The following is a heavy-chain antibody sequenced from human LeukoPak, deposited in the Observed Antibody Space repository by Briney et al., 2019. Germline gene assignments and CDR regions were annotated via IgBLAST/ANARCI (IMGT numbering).Heavy chain of an antibody. CDR1: GFTVNTNH. CDR3: ARFSIPEGGIEGYFDI. J-gene: IGHJ4*02. CDR2: IYSVSST. V-gene: IGHV3-66*01. D-gene: IGHD6-13*01. Sequence: GGSLRLSCAASGFTVNTNHLSWVRQAPGKGLEWVSVIYSVSSTYYADSVKGRFTISRDNSKNTLYLQMNGLRAEDTAVYYCARFSIPEGGIEGYFDIWGQGTLVTVSS.